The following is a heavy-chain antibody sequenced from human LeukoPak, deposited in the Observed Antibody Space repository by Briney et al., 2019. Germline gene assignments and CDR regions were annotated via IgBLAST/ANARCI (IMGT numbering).Heavy chain of an antibody. CDR2: ISYDGSNK. D-gene: IGHD3-3*01. V-gene: IGHV3-30*18. J-gene: IGHJ4*02. Sequence: GGSLRLSCAASGFTFSSYGMHWVRQAPGKGLEWVAVISYDGSNKYYADSVKGRFTISRDNSKNTLYLQMNSLRAEDTAVYYCAQYPNYDFWSGPIDYWGQGTLVTVSS. CDR1: GFTFSSYG. CDR3: AQYPNYDFWSGPIDY.